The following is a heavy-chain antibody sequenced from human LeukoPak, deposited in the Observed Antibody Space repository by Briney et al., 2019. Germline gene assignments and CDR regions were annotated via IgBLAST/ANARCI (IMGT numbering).Heavy chain of an antibody. CDR1: GFTFSDYA. CDR3: ARAFGLTDY. Sequence: GGSLRLSCAASGFTFSDYAMHWVRQAPGKGLEWVAVLSYGGTNKYYADSVKGRFTISRDNSKNTMFLQMNSLRAEDTAVYYCARAFGLTDYWGQGTLVTVSS. V-gene: IGHV3-30-3*01. CDR2: LSYGGTNK. D-gene: IGHD3/OR15-3a*01. J-gene: IGHJ4*02.